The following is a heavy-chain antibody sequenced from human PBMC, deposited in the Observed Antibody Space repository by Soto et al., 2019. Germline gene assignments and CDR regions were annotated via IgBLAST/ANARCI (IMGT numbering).Heavy chain of an antibody. CDR2: IYYIGST. V-gene: IGHV4-59*01. Sequence: PSETLSLTCFVSGGSISSYYWSWIRQPPGKGLEWIGYIYYIGSTNYNPSLKSRVTMSVDTSKKQFSLKLSSVTAADTAVYYCARSRYSSSWFDDYWGKGTLVTVSS. CDR1: GGSISSYY. J-gene: IGHJ4*02. CDR3: ARSRYSSSWFDDY. D-gene: IGHD6-13*01.